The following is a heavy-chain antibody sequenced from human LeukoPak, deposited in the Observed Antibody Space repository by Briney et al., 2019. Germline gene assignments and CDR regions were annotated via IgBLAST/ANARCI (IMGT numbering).Heavy chain of an antibody. CDR1: GFAFSGYS. CDR2: IAWDTITI. J-gene: IGHJ6*02. CDR3: ASDGARGYDMDV. D-gene: IGHD4/OR15-4a*01. V-gene: IGHV3-48*02. Sequence: GGSLRLSCVASGFAFSGYSMNWVRQAPGKGLEWVSYIAWDTITIYYADSVKGRSTISRDNAKNSLYLHLNSLRDDDTAVYYCASDGARGYDMDVWGQGTTVTVSS.